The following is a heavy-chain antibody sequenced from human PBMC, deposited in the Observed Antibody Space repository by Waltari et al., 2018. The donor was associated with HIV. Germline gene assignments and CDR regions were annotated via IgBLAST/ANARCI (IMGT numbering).Heavy chain of an antibody. CDR3: VTSRPGAVFGDF. Sequence: QAQLVQSGAEVRKPAASVKVSCKAAGYNFASFDSNWVLRANEQGLEWMGWMSINSGNAGYGQRFEGRLTLTRDTSIDMAYMELNSLTPQDTAVYYCVTSRPGAVFGDFWGQGTPVTVSS. CDR1: GYNFASFD. CDR2: MSINSGNA. J-gene: IGHJ4*02. V-gene: IGHV1-8*01. D-gene: IGHD3-3*01.